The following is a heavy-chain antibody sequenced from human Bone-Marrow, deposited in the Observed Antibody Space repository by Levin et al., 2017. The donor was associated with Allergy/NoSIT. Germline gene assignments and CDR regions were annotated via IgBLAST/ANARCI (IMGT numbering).Heavy chain of an antibody. Sequence: GESLKISCKGSGYIFSNYWIGWVRQMPGKGLEWMGVVYPGDSDTRYSPSFQGQVTISVDKSINTAYLQWSSLKASDIATYYCARAPIMGSNSGWFDHWGQGTPVTVSS. CDR3: ARAPIMGSNSGWFDH. CDR1: GYIFSNYW. V-gene: IGHV5-51*01. CDR2: VYPGDSDT. J-gene: IGHJ5*02. D-gene: IGHD2/OR15-2a*01.